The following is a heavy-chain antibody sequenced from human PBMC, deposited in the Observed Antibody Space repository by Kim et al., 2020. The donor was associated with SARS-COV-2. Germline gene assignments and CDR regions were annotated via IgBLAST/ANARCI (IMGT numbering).Heavy chain of an antibody. D-gene: IGHD2-15*01. J-gene: IGHJ2*01. V-gene: IGHV3-7*03. CDR2: NKGGGRDV. Sequence: GGSLRLSCVVSGFTLRNNGMSWVRQAPGKGLEWVALNKGGGRDVHYVDSVRGRFTMSRDNAKNSLYLEMNSLRAEDTAIYYCASVYSVPRPGY. CDR1: GFTLRNNG. CDR3: ASVYSVPRPGY.